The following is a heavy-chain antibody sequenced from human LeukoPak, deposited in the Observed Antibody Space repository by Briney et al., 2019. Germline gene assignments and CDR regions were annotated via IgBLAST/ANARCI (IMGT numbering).Heavy chain of an antibody. V-gene: IGHV3-53*01. Sequence: GGSLRLSCAASGFTVSSNYMSWVRQAPGKGLEWGSVIYSGGSIYYADSVKGRFTISRDNSKNTLYLQMNSLRAEDTAVYYCARGPARRRDGYNYYGMDVWGQGTTVTV. D-gene: IGHD5-24*01. CDR1: GFTVSSNY. CDR3: ARGPARRRDGYNYYGMDV. CDR2: IYSGGSI. J-gene: IGHJ6*02.